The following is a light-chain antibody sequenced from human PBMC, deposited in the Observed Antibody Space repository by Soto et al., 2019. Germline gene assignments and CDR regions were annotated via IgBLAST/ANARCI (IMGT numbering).Light chain of an antibody. CDR3: QVWEATGDQVV. V-gene: IGLV3-21*01. CDR1: NVGSRS. Sequence: SYELTQPPSVSVAPGKTARISCGGNNVGSRSVHWYQQKPGQAPFLVIYYDSDRPSGIPERFSGSNSGNTATLIISRVEAGDEADYYCQVWEATGDQVVFGGGTKVTVL. CDR2: YDS. J-gene: IGLJ2*01.